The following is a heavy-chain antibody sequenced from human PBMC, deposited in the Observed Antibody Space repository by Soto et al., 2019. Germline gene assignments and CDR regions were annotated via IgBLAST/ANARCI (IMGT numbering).Heavy chain of an antibody. D-gene: IGHD1-1*01. V-gene: IGHV3-48*01. CDR3: ARVPSYSTTGPSYYYYYYMDV. CDR2: ISSSSSTI. Sequence: GGSLRLSCAASGFTFSSYSMNWVRQAPGKGLEWVSYISSSSSTIYYADSVKGRFTISRDNAKNSLYLQMNSLRAEDTAVYYCARVPSYSTTGPSYYYYYYMDVWGKGTTVTVSS. CDR1: GFTFSSYS. J-gene: IGHJ6*03.